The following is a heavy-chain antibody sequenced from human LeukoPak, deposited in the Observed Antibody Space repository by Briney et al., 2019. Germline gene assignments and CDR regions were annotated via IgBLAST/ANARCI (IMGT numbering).Heavy chain of an antibody. CDR2: INHSGST. J-gene: IGHJ5*02. D-gene: IGHD3-22*01. CDR3: ARDDSSGYGPGGFDP. Sequence: SETLSLTCAVYGGSFSGYYWSWLRQPPGKGLEWIGEINHSGSTNYNPSLKSRVTISVDTSKNQFSLKLSSVTAADTAVYYCARDDSSGYGPGGFDPWGQGTLVTVSS. CDR1: GGSFSGYY. V-gene: IGHV4-34*01.